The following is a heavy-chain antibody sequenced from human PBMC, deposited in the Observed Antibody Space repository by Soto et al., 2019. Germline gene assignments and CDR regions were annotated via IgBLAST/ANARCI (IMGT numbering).Heavy chain of an antibody. D-gene: IGHD1-26*01. CDR2: IHCDGSST. V-gene: IGHV3-74*01. Sequence: EVQLVESGGGLVRPGGSLRLSCAASGFTFSYYWMHWVRQAPGKGLVWVSRIHCDGSSTTYADFVKGRFIISRDNARNTVDLQMNSVRVEDTAVYYCARGDRGAFDLWGQGTVVTVSS. CDR3: ARGDRGAFDL. J-gene: IGHJ3*01. CDR1: GFTFSYYW.